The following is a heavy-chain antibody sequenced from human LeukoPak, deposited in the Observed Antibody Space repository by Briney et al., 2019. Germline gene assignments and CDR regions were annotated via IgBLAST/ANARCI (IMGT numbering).Heavy chain of an antibody. D-gene: IGHD5-12*01. CDR2: ISPNSGGT. V-gene: IGHV1-2*06. CDR1: GYTFTGYH. J-gene: IGHJ4*02. Sequence: ASVKVSCKASGYTFTGYHVHWVRQAPGQGLEWMGRISPNSGGTNYAQKFQGRVTITRDTSISTAYMELRSLRSDDTAVYYCARDGDIVATIVDYWGQGTLVTVSS. CDR3: ARDGDIVATIVDY.